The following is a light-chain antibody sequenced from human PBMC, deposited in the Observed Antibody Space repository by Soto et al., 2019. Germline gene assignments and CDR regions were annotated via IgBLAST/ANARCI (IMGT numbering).Light chain of an antibody. CDR3: QQHDSWPRT. V-gene: IGKV3-11*01. CDR1: QSVTTY. CDR2: DAS. J-gene: IGKJ1*01. Sequence: EVVLSHSPGTLSLSPGERASLSCRASQSVTTYLAWYQQKPGQAPRLLIYDASDRATGIPARFSGSGSGTEFTLTISSLQSEDFAVYYCQQHDSWPRTFGQGTKVDIK.